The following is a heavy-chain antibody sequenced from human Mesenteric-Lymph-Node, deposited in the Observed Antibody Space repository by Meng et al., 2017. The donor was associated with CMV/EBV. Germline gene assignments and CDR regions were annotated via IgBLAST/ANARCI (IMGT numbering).Heavy chain of an antibody. D-gene: IGHD3-22*01. Sequence: GESLKISCAASGFTFSSYDMHWVRQAPGQGLEWMGIINPSGGSTSYAQKFQGRVTMTRDTSTSTVYMELSSLRSEDTAVYYCARGGIPYYYDSSGYYFDYWGQGTLVTVSS. J-gene: IGHJ4*02. CDR1: GFTFSSYD. V-gene: IGHV1-46*01. CDR3: ARGGIPYYYDSSGYYFDY. CDR2: INPSGGST.